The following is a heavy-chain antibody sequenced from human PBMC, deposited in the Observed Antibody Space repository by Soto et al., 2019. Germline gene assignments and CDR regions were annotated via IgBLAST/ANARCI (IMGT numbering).Heavy chain of an antibody. CDR3: ARDINDFWSGYLY. CDR2: LWYDGSNQ. Sequence: VAALWYDGSNQNYAESVKGRFTISRDNSKRTVYLQMNSLKAEDTAVYYCARDINDFWSGYLYWGQGTLVTVSS. D-gene: IGHD3-3*01. J-gene: IGHJ4*02. V-gene: IGHV3-33*01.